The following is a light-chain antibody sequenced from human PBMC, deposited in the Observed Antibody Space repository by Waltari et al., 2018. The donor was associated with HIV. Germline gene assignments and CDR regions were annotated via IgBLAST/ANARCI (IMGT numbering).Light chain of an antibody. V-gene: IGKV4-1*01. CDR3: QQYYRTPPA. J-gene: IGKJ1*01. CDR2: WAS. Sequence: DVVMTPFPAALVGSLGVRVTSNCKSRPTILSNSNKKNYLAWYQQRPGQPPKLLVYWASTRESGVPARFSGSGSGTDFTLTISNLQAEDAAIYYCQQYYRTPPAFGQGTKVEI. CDR1: PTILSNSNKKNY.